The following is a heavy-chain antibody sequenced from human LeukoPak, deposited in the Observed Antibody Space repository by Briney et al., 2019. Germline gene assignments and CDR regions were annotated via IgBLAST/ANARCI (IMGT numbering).Heavy chain of an antibody. Sequence: PGGSLRLSCAASGFTFNTFAMSWVRQAPGKGLEWVSFISGSDDSTGYAESVKGRFTISRDNPKNTVYLQMNSLRAEDTAVYYCAKEGGCSSTSCYTGRPFDYWGQGTLVTVSS. V-gene: IGHV3-23*01. CDR1: GFTFNTFA. CDR3: AKEGGCSSTSCYTGRPFDY. CDR2: ISGSDDST. D-gene: IGHD2-2*02. J-gene: IGHJ4*02.